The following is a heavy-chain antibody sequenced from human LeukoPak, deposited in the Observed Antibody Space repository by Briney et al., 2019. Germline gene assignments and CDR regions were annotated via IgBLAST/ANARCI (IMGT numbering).Heavy chain of an antibody. D-gene: IGHD3-10*01. Sequence: SGTLSLTCAVSGGSISSSNWWSWVRQPPGQGLEWIGEIYHSGSTNYNPSLKSRVTISVDKSKNQFSLKLSSVTAADTAVYYCARVFYGSGRFDYWGQGTLVTVTS. J-gene: IGHJ4*02. CDR2: IYHSGST. CDR1: GGSISSSNW. CDR3: ARVFYGSGRFDY. V-gene: IGHV4-4*02.